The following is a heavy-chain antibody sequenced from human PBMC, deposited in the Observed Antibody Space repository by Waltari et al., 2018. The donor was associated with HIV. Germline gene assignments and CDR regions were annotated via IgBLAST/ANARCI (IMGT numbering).Heavy chain of an antibody. J-gene: IGHJ6*02. V-gene: IGHV3-33*01. CDR3: ARRHDILTGPYYAMDV. CDR2: IWFDGSNE. Sequence: QVQLVESGGGVVQPGRSLRLSCAASGFIFRNYGMHWVRQAPGKGPEWVAFIWFDGSNEYYTDSVKERFTISRDNSQNTLYLQMNNMRAEDTAFYYFARRHDILTGPYYAMDVWGQGTTVTVSS. D-gene: IGHD3-9*01. CDR1: GFIFRNYG.